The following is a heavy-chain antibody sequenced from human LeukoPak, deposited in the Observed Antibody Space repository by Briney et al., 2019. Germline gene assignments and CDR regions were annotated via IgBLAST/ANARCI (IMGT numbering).Heavy chain of an antibody. J-gene: IGHJ3*02. V-gene: IGHV4-59*01. D-gene: IGHD6-19*01. CDR2: IYYSGST. CDR1: GGSISSYY. Sequence: SETLSLTCTVSGGSISSYYWSWIRQPPGKGLEWIGYIYYSGSTNYNPSPKSRVTISVDTSKNQFSLKLSSVTAADTAVYYCARALSSGWYRGDAFDIWGQGTMVTVSS. CDR3: ARALSSGWYRGDAFDI.